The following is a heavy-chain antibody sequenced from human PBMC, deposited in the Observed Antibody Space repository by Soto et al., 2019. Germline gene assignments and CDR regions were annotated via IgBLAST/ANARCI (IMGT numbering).Heavy chain of an antibody. D-gene: IGHD6-13*01. CDR2: IYYSGST. CDR1: GGSISSYY. V-gene: IGHV4-59*01. J-gene: IGHJ6*03. Sequence: SETLSLTCTVSGGSISSYYWSWIRQPPGKGLEWIGYIYYSGSTNYNPSLKSRVTISVDTSKNQFSLKLSSVTAADTAVYYCARLEAAAGKLYYYYYMDVWGKGTTVTVSS. CDR3: ARLEAAAGKLYYYYYMDV.